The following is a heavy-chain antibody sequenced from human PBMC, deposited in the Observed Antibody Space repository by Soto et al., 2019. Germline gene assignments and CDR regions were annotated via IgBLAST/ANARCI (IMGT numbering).Heavy chain of an antibody. J-gene: IGHJ6*02. CDR2: INPNSGGT. CDR1: GYTFTGYY. D-gene: IGHD3-3*01. Sequence: GASVKVSCKASGYTFTGYYMHWVRQAPGQGLEWMGWINPNSGGTNYAQKFQGRVTISVDTSKNQFSLKLSSVTAADTAVYYCARGNYDFWSGYRKYYYGMDVWGQGTTVTVSS. V-gene: IGHV1-2*02. CDR3: ARGNYDFWSGYRKYYYGMDV.